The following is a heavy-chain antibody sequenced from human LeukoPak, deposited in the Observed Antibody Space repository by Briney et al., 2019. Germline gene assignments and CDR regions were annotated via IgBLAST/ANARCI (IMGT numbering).Heavy chain of an antibody. CDR1: GFTVSSYG. CDR2: IQYDGSEI. CDR3: ARESGAAKIGQMLNY. J-gene: IGHJ4*02. V-gene: IGHV3-30*02. D-gene: IGHD3-10*02. Sequence: GGSLRLSCAASGFTVSSYGMHWVRQAPGKGLEWVAFIQYDGSEIYYADSLKGRFTISRDNSKNTLYLQMNSLRAEDTAVFYCARESGAAKIGQMLNYWGQGTLVTVSS.